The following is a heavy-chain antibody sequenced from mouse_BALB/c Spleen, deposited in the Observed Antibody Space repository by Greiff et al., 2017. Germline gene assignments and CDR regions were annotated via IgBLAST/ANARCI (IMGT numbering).Heavy chain of an antibody. CDR1: GYSITSGY. V-gene: IGHV3-8*02. D-gene: IGHD4-1*01. CDR2: ISYSGST. Sequence: EVQLQESGPGLVKPSQSLSLTCSVTGYSITSGYWNWIRKFPGNKLEYMGYISYSGSTYYNPSLKSRISITRDTSKNQYYLQLNSVTTEDTATYYCARRGGSGWDRGYFDYWGQGTTLTVSS. CDR3: ARRGGSGWDRGYFDY. J-gene: IGHJ2*01.